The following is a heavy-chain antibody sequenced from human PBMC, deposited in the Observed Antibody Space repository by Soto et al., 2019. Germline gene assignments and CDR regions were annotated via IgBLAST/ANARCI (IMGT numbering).Heavy chain of an antibody. J-gene: IGHJ6*02. Sequence: GGSLRLSCAASGFTFGTYGMHWVRQAPGKGLQWVALISYDGSKTDYIDSAKGRFTISRDNSKNMLFLEMDYLRVEDTALYYCAKESSGASAARYYYGMDVWGQGITVTVSS. CDR2: ISYDGSKT. V-gene: IGHV3-30*18. D-gene: IGHD2-15*01. CDR1: GFTFGTYG. CDR3: AKESSGASAARYYYGMDV.